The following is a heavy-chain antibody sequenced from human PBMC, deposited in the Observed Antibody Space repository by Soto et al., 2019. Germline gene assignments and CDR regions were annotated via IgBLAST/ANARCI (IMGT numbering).Heavy chain of an antibody. CDR2: IVPVLGTT. V-gene: IGHV1-69*08. CDR3: ARDRASDGAHNWFDP. CDR1: GGTLSTYT. J-gene: IGHJ5*02. Sequence: QVQLVQSGAEVKKPGSSVRVSCKASGGTLSTYTVSWVRQAPGQGLVWMGRIVPVLGTTHYAQIFRGRVTSTADIPTRTAFMELSSLTSEDTAVYYCARDRASDGAHNWFDPWGQGTLVTVSS. D-gene: IGHD1-26*01.